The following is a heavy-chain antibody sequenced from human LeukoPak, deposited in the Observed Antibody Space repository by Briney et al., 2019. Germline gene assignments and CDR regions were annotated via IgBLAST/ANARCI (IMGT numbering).Heavy chain of an antibody. Sequence: PSEPLSLTCTVSGYSISSGYYWGWIRQPPGKGPEWIGSIYQSGSTYYNPSLKRGVTISVDTSKNQFSLKLSSVTAADTAVYYCARGGYYYDSSGYYYSLEHFDYWGQGTLVTVSS. V-gene: IGHV4-38-2*02. CDR1: GYSISSGYY. CDR2: IYQSGST. CDR3: ARGGYYYDSSGYYYSLEHFDY. J-gene: IGHJ4*02. D-gene: IGHD3-22*01.